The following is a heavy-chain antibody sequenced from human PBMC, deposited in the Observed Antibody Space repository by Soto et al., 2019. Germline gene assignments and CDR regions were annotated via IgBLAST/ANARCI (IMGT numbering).Heavy chain of an antibody. J-gene: IGHJ4*02. CDR2: IYPSDSDT. D-gene: IGHD6-19*01. CDR1: GYSFTNYW. V-gene: IGHV5-51*01. CDR3: ARVRSIAVAGVDS. Sequence: GESLKISCKGSGYSFTNYWIGWVRQTPGKGLEWMGTIYPSDSDTRYNPSFQGQVTISIDKSINTAYLQWSSLKASDTATYYRARVRSIAVAGVDSWGQGTLVTVSS.